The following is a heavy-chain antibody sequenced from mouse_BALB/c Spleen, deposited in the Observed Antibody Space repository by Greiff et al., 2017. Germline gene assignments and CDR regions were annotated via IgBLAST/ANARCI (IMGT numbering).Heavy chain of an antibody. CDR3: ANYGYAMDY. CDR2: IYPGDGDT. D-gene: IGHD1-1*01. V-gene: IGHV1-87*01. Sequence: QVQLQQSGAELARPGASVKLSCKASGYTFTSYWMQWVKQRPGQGLEWIGAIYPGDGDTRYTQKFKGKATLTADKSSSTAYMQLSSLASEDSAVYYCANYGYAMDYWGQGTSVTVSS. J-gene: IGHJ4*01. CDR1: GYTFTSYW.